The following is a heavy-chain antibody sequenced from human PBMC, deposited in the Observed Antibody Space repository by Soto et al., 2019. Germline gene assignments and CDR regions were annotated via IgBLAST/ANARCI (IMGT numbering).Heavy chain of an antibody. CDR3: ARGWGGDFVPSYFDY. V-gene: IGHV4-31*03. CDR1: GGSISSGGYY. D-gene: IGHD2-21*02. J-gene: IGHJ4*02. Sequence: QVQLQESGPGLVKPSQTLSLTYTVSGGSISSGGYYWSWIRQHPGKGLEWIGYIYYSGSTYYNPSLKSRITISIDTSKNQFSLKLSSVTAADTAVYYWARGWGGDFVPSYFDYWGQGTLVTVSS. CDR2: IYYSGST.